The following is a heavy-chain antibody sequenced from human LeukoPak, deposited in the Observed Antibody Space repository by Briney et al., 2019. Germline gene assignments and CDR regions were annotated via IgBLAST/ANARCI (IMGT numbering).Heavy chain of an antibody. D-gene: IGHD1-7*01. Sequence: TLSLTCTVSGGSISSGGYYWSWIRQHPGKGLEWIAYIYHSGGTYYNASLTSRVTIPIDTSKNQFSLKLSSVTAADTAVYYCARDSAGTLDYWGQGTLVTVSS. J-gene: IGHJ4*02. V-gene: IGHV4-31*03. CDR3: ARDSAGTLDY. CDR2: IYHSGGT. CDR1: GGSISSGGYY.